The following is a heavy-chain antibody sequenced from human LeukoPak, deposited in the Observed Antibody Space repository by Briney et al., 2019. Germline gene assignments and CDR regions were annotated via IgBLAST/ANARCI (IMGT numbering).Heavy chain of an antibody. J-gene: IGHJ6*02. CDR2: ISGSGGST. CDR3: ARDGTFWSGYNHYYGMDV. D-gene: IGHD3-3*01. CDR1: GFTFSSYA. V-gene: IGHV3-23*01. Sequence: GGSLRLSCAASGFTFSSYAMSWVRQAPGKGLEWVSAISGSGGSTYYADSVKGRFTISRDNSKNTLYLQMNSLRAEDTAVYYCARDGTFWSGYNHYYGMDVWGQGTTVTVSS.